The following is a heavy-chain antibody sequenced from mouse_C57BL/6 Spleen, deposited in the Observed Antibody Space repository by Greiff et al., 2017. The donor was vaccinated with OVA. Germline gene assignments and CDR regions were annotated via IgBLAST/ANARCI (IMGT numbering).Heavy chain of an antibody. CDR3: ARDWRDYAMDY. Sequence: DVQLQESGPGLVKPSQSLSLTCSVTGYSITSGYYWNWIRQFPGNKLEWMGYISYDGSNNYNPSLKNRISITRDTSKNQFFLKLNSVTTEDTATYYCARDWRDYAMDYWGQGTSVTVSS. V-gene: IGHV3-6*01. CDR1: GYSITSGYY. CDR2: ISYDGSN. J-gene: IGHJ4*01.